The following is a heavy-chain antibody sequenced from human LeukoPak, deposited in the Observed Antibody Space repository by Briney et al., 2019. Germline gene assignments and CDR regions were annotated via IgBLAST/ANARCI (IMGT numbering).Heavy chain of an antibody. V-gene: IGHV4-61*01. J-gene: IGHJ4*02. CDR2: ISYSGST. CDR1: GGSVSSASYS. D-gene: IGHD6-13*01. CDR3: ARGTGPGTLDY. Sequence: SETLSLTCTVSGGSVSSASYSWSWIRQPPGKGLEWIGHISYSGSTTYNPFLKSRVTISVDTSKNQFSLKLTSVTAADTAVYYCARGTGPGTLDYWGKGTVVTVS.